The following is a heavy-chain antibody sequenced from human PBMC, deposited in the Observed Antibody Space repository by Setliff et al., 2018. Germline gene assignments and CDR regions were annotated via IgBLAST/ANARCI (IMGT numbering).Heavy chain of an antibody. J-gene: IGHJ4*02. D-gene: IGHD1-1*01. CDR1: GFTFSSYW. CDR2: IKQDGSEK. Sequence: ESLKISCAASGFTFSSYWMSWVRQAPGKGLEWVANIKQDGSEKYYVDSVKGRFTISRDNAKNSLYLQMNSLKTEDTAVYYCTTARQLWGQGTLVTVSS. CDR3: TTARQL. V-gene: IGHV3-7*03.